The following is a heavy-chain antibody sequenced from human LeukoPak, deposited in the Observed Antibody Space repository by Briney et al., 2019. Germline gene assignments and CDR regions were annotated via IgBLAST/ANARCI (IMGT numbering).Heavy chain of an antibody. CDR3: AKHSGTRGWYKDY. V-gene: IGHV3-23*01. D-gene: IGHD6-19*01. CDR1: GFTFSSYA. J-gene: IGHJ4*02. CDR2: ISDSGGGS. Sequence: PGGSLRLSCAASGFTFSSYAMTWVRQAPGRGLEWVSGISDSGGGSYYADSVKGRITISRENSKSMLYLQMNSLRADDTAVYYCAKHSGTRGWYKDYWGQGTLVTVSS.